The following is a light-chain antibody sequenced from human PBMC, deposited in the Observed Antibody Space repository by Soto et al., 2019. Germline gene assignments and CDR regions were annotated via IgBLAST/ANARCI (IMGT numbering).Light chain of an antibody. J-gene: IGLJ1*01. Sequence: QSALTQPRSVSGSPGQSVTISCTGTSSDVGRYNYVSWYQQHPGKAPKLIIYGNNNRPSGVPDRFSASESGTSASLAITGLQADDEADYYCQSYDSSLNGAAVFGTGTKVTVL. CDR3: QSYDSSLNGAAV. V-gene: IGLV2-11*01. CDR1: SSDVGRYNY. CDR2: GNN.